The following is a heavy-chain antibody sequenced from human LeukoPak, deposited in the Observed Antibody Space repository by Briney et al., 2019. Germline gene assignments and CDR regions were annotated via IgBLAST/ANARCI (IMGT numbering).Heavy chain of an antibody. V-gene: IGHV3-9*01. CDR2: ISWNSGSI. D-gene: IGHD3-22*01. Sequence: GRSLRLSCAASGFTFDDYAMHWVRQAPGKGLEWVSGISWNSGSIGYADSVKGRFTISRDNAKNSLYLQMNSLRAEDTALYYCAEASYYYDSSGSDYWGQGTLVTVSS. J-gene: IGHJ4*02. CDR1: GFTFDDYA. CDR3: AEASYYYDSSGSDY.